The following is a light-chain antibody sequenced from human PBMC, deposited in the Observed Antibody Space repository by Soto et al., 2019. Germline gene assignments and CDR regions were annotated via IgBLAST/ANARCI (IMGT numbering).Light chain of an antibody. V-gene: IGKV3-15*01. Sequence: EIVMTQSPATLSVSPGERATLSCRASQSVSSTLAWYQQKPGQAPKLLIYGASTRATGIPARFSGGGSGTEFTLTVSSPQADGVAVDYCLHYNDRPLTYTFGQGTKLDI. CDR2: GAS. CDR3: LHYNDRPLTYT. CDR1: QSVSST. J-gene: IGKJ2*01.